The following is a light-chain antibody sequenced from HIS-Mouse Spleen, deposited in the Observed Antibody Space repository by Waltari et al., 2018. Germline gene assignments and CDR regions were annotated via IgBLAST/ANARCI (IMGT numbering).Light chain of an antibody. CDR3: SSYAGSNNVV. J-gene: IGLJ2*01. V-gene: IGLV2-8*01. CDR1: SSDVGGSNY. CDR2: EVS. Sequence: QSALTQPPSASGSPGQSVTIPCTGTSSDVGGSNYVSWYQPHPGKAPKLMMYEVSKRPSGVPDRFSGSKSGNTASLTVSGLQAEDEADYYCSSYAGSNNVVFGGGTKLTVL.